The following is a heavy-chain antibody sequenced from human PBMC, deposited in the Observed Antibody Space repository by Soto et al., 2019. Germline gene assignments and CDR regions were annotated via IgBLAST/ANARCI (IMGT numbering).Heavy chain of an antibody. Sequence: EASVKVSCKASGYTFTGYYMHWVRQAPGQGLEWMGWINPNSGGTNYAQKLQGRVTMTRDTSINTAYMELSRLRSDDTAVYYCARDGVGGTLRLNPFDYSGQGPLVTLST. J-gene: IGHJ4*02. D-gene: IGHD3-3*01. V-gene: IGHV1-2*02. CDR2: INPNSGGT. CDR3: ARDGVGGTLRLNPFDY. CDR1: GYTFTGYY.